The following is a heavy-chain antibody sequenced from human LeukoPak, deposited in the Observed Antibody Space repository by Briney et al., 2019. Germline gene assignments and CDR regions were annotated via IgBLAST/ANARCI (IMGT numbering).Heavy chain of an antibody. CDR2: IRPDGSTT. CDR3: TTLYGGSLDY. J-gene: IGHJ4*02. Sequence: GGSLRLSCAASGFPFSTYWMYWVRQAPGKGLVWVSRIRPDGSTTTYADSVKGRFTISGDNAKNTLFLQMNSLRAEDTAMYYCTTLYGGSLDYWGQGTLVTVSS. D-gene: IGHD5-12*01. V-gene: IGHV3-74*01. CDR1: GFPFSTYW.